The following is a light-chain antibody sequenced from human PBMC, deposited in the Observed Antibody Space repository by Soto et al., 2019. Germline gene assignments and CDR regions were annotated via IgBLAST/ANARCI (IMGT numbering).Light chain of an antibody. J-gene: IGLJ2*01. CDR2: EVS. Sequence: QSALTQPASVSGSPGQSITISCTGTSSDVGGYNYVSWYQQHPGKAPKLMIYEVSNRPSGVSNRFSGSKSGNTASLTISGLLAEDEADYYCSSYTSSSTRVVFGGGTKVTVL. CDR1: SSDVGGYNY. CDR3: SSYTSSSTRVV. V-gene: IGLV2-14*01.